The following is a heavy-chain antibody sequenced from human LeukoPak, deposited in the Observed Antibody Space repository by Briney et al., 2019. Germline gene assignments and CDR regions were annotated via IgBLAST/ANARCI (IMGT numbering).Heavy chain of an antibody. D-gene: IGHD2-21*02. J-gene: IGHJ5*02. V-gene: IGHV4-4*02. Sequence: SETLSLTCAVSGGTISSSNWWSWVRQPPGKGLEWIGDIYHSGSTNYNPSLKGRVTISVDKSKNQFSLKLSSVSAEDTAVYYCARDSGSYCGGDCYGENWFDPWGQGTLVTVSS. CDR3: ARDSGSYCGGDCYGENWFDP. CDR2: IYHSGST. CDR1: GGTISSSNW.